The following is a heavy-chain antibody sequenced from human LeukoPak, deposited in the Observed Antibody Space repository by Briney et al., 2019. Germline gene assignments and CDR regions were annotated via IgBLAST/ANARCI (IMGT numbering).Heavy chain of an antibody. CDR2: IYSGGTT. V-gene: IGHV3-66*01. CDR1: GFSVSSNH. CDR3: AKDAVRGSGRINWFDT. D-gene: IGHD3-10*01. Sequence: PGGSLRLSCAASGFSVSSNHMSWVRQAPGKGLEWVSVIYSGGTTYYADSAKGRFTISRDNSKNTLYLQMNSLRVEDTAAYYCAKDAVRGSGRINWFDTWGQGTVVTVSS. J-gene: IGHJ5*02.